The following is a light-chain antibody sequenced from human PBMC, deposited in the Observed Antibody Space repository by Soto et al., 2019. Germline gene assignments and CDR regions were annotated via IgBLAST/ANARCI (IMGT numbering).Light chain of an antibody. CDR1: QSVSAY. V-gene: IGKV3-11*01. Sequence: MVTTSAAALTLSPGKRATLSCRASQSVSAYLAWDQQKPGQAPRLLLYGASNRATGIPARFSGSGSGTDFTLTISSLEPEDEAVYDCQQRSNWPRITFGQGTLLDI. J-gene: IGKJ5*01. CDR2: GAS. CDR3: QQRSNWPRIT.